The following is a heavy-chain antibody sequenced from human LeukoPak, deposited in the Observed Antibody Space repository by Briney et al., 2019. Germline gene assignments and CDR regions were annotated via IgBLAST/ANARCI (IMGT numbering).Heavy chain of an antibody. CDR2: VTPMFGTT. D-gene: IGHD3-22*01. CDR3: ARSHGEYYHTSSYYYDY. V-gene: IGHV1-69*05. CDR1: GGTFTSHT. Sequence: SVKVSCKASGGTFTSHTFIWLGQAPGQGLEWMGGVTPMFGTTNYAQKFQGRLTITTDGSASTAYMELSSLRFEDSAVYYCARSHGEYYHTSSYYYDYWGQGTLVTVSS. J-gene: IGHJ4*02.